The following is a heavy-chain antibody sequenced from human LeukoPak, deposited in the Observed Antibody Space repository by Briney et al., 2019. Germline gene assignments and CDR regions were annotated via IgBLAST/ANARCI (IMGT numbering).Heavy chain of an antibody. CDR3: ARDRPMVRGAGGFDP. V-gene: IGHV4-30-2*01. Sequence: SETLSLTCAVSGGSISSGGYSWSWIRQPPGKGLEWLGYIYHSGSTYYNPSLKSRVTISVDRSKNQFSLKLSSVTAADTAVYYCARDRPMVRGAGGFDPWGQGTLVTVSS. D-gene: IGHD3-10*01. J-gene: IGHJ5*02. CDR1: GGSISSGGYS. CDR2: IYHSGST.